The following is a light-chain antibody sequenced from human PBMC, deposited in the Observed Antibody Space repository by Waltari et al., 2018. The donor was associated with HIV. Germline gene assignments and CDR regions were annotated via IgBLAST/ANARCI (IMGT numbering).Light chain of an antibody. V-gene: IGLV2-23*01. Sequence: QSALTQPASVSGSPGQSITISCTGSSSDVGRYNLVSWYQQHPGKAPKLMIYEGINRPSGISNRFSGSKSGNTASMTISGLQAEDEADYYCCSYAGSSNWVFGGGTKLTVL. CDR3: CSYAGSSNWV. CDR2: EGI. CDR1: SSDVGRYNL. J-gene: IGLJ3*02.